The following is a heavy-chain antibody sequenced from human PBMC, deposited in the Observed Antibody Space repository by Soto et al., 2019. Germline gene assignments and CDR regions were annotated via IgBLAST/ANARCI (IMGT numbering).Heavy chain of an antibody. CDR1: GFTFSTYS. J-gene: IGHJ3*02. V-gene: IGHV3-21*01. D-gene: IGHD5-12*01. Sequence: EVQVVESGGGLVKPGGSLRLSCVVSGFTFSTYSMNWVRQAPGEGLEWVSSITSRSDFISYLDSVKGRFTISRDNAKNSVYLQMNSLRAEDTAVYYCAREQVATGAFDIWGQGTMVTVSS. CDR3: AREQVATGAFDI. CDR2: ITSRSDFI.